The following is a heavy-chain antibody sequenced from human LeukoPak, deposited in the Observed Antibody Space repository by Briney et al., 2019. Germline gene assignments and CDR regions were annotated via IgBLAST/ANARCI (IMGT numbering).Heavy chain of an antibody. J-gene: IGHJ4*02. D-gene: IGHD2-2*01. CDR3: ARGGRKGYCSSTSCQGAFDY. CDR2: INHSGST. Sequence: PSETLSLTCAVYGGSFSGYYWSWIRQPPGKGLEWVGEINHSGSTNYNPSLKSRVTISVDTSKNQFSLKLSSVTAADTAVYYCARGGRKGYCSSTSCQGAFDYWGQGTLVTVSS. CDR1: GGSFSGYY. V-gene: IGHV4-34*01.